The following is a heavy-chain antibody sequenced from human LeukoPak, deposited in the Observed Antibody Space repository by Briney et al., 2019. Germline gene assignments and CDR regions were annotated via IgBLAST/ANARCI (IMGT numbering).Heavy chain of an antibody. CDR3: ASSPLSHCSGTSCQYHDAVYI. Sequence: TGGSLRLSCAASGFTFSYYAMSWVRQAPGKGLEWVSAISGSGGITYYADSVKGRFTISRDNSKNTLYLQMNSLRAEDTSVYYCASSPLSHCSGTSCQYHDAVYIWGQGTMVTVCS. D-gene: IGHD2-2*01. J-gene: IGHJ3*02. CDR1: GFTFSYYA. V-gene: IGHV3-23*01. CDR2: ISGSGGIT.